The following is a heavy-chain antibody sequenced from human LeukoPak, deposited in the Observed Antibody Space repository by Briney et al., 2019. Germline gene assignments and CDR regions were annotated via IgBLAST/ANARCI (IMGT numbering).Heavy chain of an antibody. J-gene: IGHJ4*02. CDR3: ARYSGGAVVPAASFDY. CDR2: IYYSGST. V-gene: IGHV4-30-4*01. CDR1: GGSISSGDYY. Sequence: ASQTLSLTCTVSGGSISSGDYYWSWIRQPPGKGLEWIGYIYYSGSTYYNPSLKSRVTISVDTSKNQFSLKLSSVTAADTAVYYCARYSGGAVVPAASFDYWGQGTLVTVSS. D-gene: IGHD2-2*01.